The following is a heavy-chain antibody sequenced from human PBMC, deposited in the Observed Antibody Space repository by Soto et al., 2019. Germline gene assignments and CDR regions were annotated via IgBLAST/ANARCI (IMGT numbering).Heavy chain of an antibody. V-gene: IGHV3-74*01. D-gene: IGHD1-1*01. CDR1: GFTFSSYW. CDR2: INSDGSST. CDR3: AREPGTTGTTLKTRYFDY. J-gene: IGHJ4*02. Sequence: AGGSLRLSCAASGFTFSSYWMHWVRQAPGKGLVWVSRINSDGSSTSYADSVKGRFTISRDNAKNTLYLQMNSLRAEDTAVYYCAREPGTTGTTLKTRYFDYWGQGTLVTVSS.